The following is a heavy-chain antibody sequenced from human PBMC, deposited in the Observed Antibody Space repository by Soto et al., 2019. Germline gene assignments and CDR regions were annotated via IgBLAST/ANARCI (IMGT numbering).Heavy chain of an antibody. CDR3: ARLPQRVVPAAIGFGYYYYMDV. D-gene: IGHD2-2*01. CDR2: IYYSGST. CDR1: GGSISSYY. J-gene: IGHJ6*03. Sequence: SETLSLTCTVSGGSISSYYWSWIRQPPGKGLEWIGYIYYSGSTNYNPSLKSRVTISVDTSKNQFSRKLSSVTAADTAVYYCARLPQRVVPAAIGFGYYYYMDVWGKGTTVTVSS. V-gene: IGHV4-59*08.